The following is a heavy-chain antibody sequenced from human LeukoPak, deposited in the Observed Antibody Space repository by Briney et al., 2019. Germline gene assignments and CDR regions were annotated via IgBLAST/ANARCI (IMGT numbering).Heavy chain of an antibody. CDR2: ISSSSSTI. Sequence: PGGSLRLSCVASGFTFSSYSMNWVRQAPGQGLEWVSYISSSSSTIYYADSVKGRFTISRDNAKNSLYLQMNSLRAEDTAVYYCARMRGRGWNHSGFDYWGQGTLVTVSS. CDR1: GFTFSSYS. D-gene: IGHD1-14*01. V-gene: IGHV3-48*01. J-gene: IGHJ4*02. CDR3: ARMRGRGWNHSGFDY.